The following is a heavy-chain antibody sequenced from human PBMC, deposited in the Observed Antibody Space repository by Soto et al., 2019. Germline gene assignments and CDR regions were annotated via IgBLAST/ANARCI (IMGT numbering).Heavy chain of an antibody. J-gene: IGHJ4*02. CDR1: GGSSSSSNW. CDR3: ARGPYCSGGSCYRSFDY. V-gene: IGHV4-4*02. CDR2: IYHSGST. Sequence: PSETLSLTCAVSGGSSSSSNWWSWVGKPPGKGLEWIGEIYHSGSTNYNPSLKSRVTISVDKSKNQFSLKLSSVTAADTAVYYCARGPYCSGGSCYRSFDYWDQGTLVTVS. D-gene: IGHD2-15*01.